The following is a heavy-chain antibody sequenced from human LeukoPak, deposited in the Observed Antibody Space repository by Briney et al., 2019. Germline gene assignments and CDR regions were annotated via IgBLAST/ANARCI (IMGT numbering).Heavy chain of an antibody. J-gene: IGHJ4*02. CDR2: ISWNSGSI. V-gene: IGHV3-9*01. CDR3: ANQDSTEYSYYFDF. Sequence: GGSLRLSCAASGFTFDDYAMHWVRQAPGKGLEWVSGISWNSGSIGYADSVKGRFTISRDNAKNSLYLQMNSLRAEDTVVYYCANQDSTEYSYYFDFWGQGTLVTVSS. D-gene: IGHD2/OR15-2a*01. CDR1: GFTFDDYA.